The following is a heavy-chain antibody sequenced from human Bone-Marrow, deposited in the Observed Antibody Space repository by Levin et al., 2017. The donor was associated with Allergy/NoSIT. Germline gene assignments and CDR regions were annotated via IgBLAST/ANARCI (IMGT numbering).Heavy chain of an antibody. Sequence: GESLKISCVASGFNFQTYAMHWVRQAPGKGLEWVAVLAYDGTNRYYAETVKGRFTISRDNSKNSVYLEMNSLRGDDTGVYYCARDRSFYGSGTYWYYFDSWGQGALVTVSS. D-gene: IGHD3-10*01. J-gene: IGHJ4*02. CDR3: ARDRSFYGSGTYWYYFDS. CDR1: GFNFQTYA. V-gene: IGHV3-30*03. CDR2: LAYDGTNR.